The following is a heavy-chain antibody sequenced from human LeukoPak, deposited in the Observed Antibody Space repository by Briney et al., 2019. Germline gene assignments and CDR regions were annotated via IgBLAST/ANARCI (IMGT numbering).Heavy chain of an antibody. CDR2: IIPIFGTA. CDR3: ARDGNHGVEMALRIHMDV. CDR1: GGTFSSYA. D-gene: IGHD5-24*01. Sequence: SVKVSCKASGGTFSSYAISWVRQAPGQGLEWMGGIIPIFGTANYAQKFQGRVTITADESTSTAYMELSSLRSEDTAVYYCARDGNHGVEMALRIHMDVWGQGTTVTVSS. J-gene: IGHJ6*02. V-gene: IGHV1-69*01.